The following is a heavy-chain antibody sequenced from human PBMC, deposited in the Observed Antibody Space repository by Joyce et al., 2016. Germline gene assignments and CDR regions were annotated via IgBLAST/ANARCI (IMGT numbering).Heavy chain of an antibody. Sequence: QAQLVESGGGVVQPGRSLRLSCAASGFSFSSYDIHWVRQAPGKGLEWVTVKSYDGSNQYCIDSVKGRFITSRDNSKNTVYLQMNSLRPDDTAVYYCAKAYYPTFAVAVSLEIWGQGTTVTVSS. D-gene: IGHD3-3*01. CDR3: AKAYYPTFAVAVSLEI. V-gene: IGHV3-30*18. CDR1: GFSFSSYD. CDR2: KSYDGSNQ. J-gene: IGHJ3*02.